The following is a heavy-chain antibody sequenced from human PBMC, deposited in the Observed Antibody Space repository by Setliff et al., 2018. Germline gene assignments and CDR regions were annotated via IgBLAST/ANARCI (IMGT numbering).Heavy chain of an antibody. Sequence: SETLSLTCTVSGGSISTYYWTWIRQPPGKALEWIGYIYYSGTTNYSPSLKSRVTISIDMSKNQFSLKLSSVTAADTAVYYCARVGSGWYDFDYWGQGTLVTVSS. D-gene: IGHD6-19*01. CDR3: ARVGSGWYDFDY. CDR1: GGSISTYY. J-gene: IGHJ4*02. CDR2: IYYSGTT. V-gene: IGHV4-59*12.